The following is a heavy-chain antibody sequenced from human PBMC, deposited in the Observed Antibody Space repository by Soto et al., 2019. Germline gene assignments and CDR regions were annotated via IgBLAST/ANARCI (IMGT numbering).Heavy chain of an antibody. D-gene: IGHD6-13*01. CDR2: IKKDESKK. Sequence: EERLVESGGGLVQPGGSLRLSCAASGFTFSSYWMTWVRQAPGKGLEWVANIKKDESKKSYLDSVRGRFTISRDNAKNSLYPQMDSLTAEDTALYYCARDVSPGSSSWYFDAFDLWGQGTMVTVSS. V-gene: IGHV3-7*05. J-gene: IGHJ3*01. CDR3: ARDVSPGSSSWYFDAFDL. CDR1: GFTFSSYW.